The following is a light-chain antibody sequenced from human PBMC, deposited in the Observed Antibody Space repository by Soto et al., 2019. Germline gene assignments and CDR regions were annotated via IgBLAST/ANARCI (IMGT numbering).Light chain of an antibody. Sequence: QSALTQPPSASGSPGQSVTISCTGTTSDIGRYNYVSWYQQHPGTAPKLIIYEVRKRPSGVPDRFSASKSANSASLTVSGLQPEDEADYYCQSYDNSLSVYVFGTGTKVTVL. CDR3: QSYDNSLSVYV. V-gene: IGLV2-8*01. CDR1: TSDIGRYNY. J-gene: IGLJ1*01. CDR2: EVR.